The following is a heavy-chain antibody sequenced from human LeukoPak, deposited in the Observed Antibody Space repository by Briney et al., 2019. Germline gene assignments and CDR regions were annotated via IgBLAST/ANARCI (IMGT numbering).Heavy chain of an antibody. CDR2: ISYDGSNK. CDR3: AREYELTPIYYFDY. CDR1: GFTFSSYA. Sequence: LGRSLRLSCAASGFTFSSYAMHWVRQAPGKGLEWVAVISYDGSNKYYADSVKGRFTISRDNSKNTLYLQMNSLRAEDTAVYYCAREYELTPIYYFDYWGQGTLVTVSS. V-gene: IGHV3-30*04. D-gene: IGHD2-2*01. J-gene: IGHJ4*02.